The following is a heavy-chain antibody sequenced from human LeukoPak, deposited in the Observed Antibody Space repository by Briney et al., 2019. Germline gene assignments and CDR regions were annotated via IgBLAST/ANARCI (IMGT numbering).Heavy chain of an antibody. CDR2: ISTSSSYI. V-gene: IGHV3-21*06. Sequence: PGGSLRLSCAASGFTFSSYSMNWVRQAPGKGLEWVSSISTSSSYIYYADSVKGRFTISRDNAKNSLYLQMNSLRAEDTAVYYCARCDLFSSGESLYYWGQGTLVTVSS. J-gene: IGHJ4*02. CDR3: ARCDLFSSGESLYY. CDR1: GFTFSSYS. D-gene: IGHD3-10*01.